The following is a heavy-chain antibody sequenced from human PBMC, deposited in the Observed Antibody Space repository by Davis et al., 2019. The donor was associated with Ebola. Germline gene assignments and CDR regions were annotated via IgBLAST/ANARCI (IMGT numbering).Heavy chain of an antibody. CDR1: AFTFSLYS. J-gene: IGHJ4*02. CDR3: ARDGYTYGSHYDY. Sequence: GESLKISCAASAFTFSLYSMNWARQAPGKGLEWVSSISASSSYIDYGDSVKGRLTISRDNAKNSVYLQMNSLTAEDTAVYYCARDGYTYGSHYDYWSQGTLVTVSS. V-gene: IGHV3-21*01. CDR2: ISASSSYI. D-gene: IGHD5-18*01.